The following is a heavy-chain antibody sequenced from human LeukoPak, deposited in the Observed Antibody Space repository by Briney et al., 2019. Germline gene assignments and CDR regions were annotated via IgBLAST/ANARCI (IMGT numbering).Heavy chain of an antibody. CDR2: TYYMSKGYN. J-gene: IGHJ4*02. D-gene: IGHD3-16*01. V-gene: IGHV6-1*01. CDR1: GDSVSSNSAA. Sequence: SQTLSLTCAISGDSVSSNSAAWNWIRLSPSRGIEWQGRTYYMSKGYNDYAVSVKSRITINTDTSKNPFSLQLNTVTPEDTAVYYCAREVGGMRSPFDYWDQGTLVTVSS. CDR3: AREVGGMRSPFDY.